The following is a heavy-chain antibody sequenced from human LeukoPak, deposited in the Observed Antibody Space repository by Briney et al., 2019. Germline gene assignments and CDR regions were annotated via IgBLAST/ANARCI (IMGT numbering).Heavy chain of an antibody. Sequence: PXGSLRLSCAASGFTFSNYAMNWVRQAPGKGLEWVSAISGGGASTYYADSVKGRFTISRDNSKNTLYLQMNSLRAEDTAVYYCAKRDGYNSNYFDYWGQGTLVTVSS. D-gene: IGHD5-24*01. CDR3: AKRDGYNSNYFDY. V-gene: IGHV3-23*01. CDR2: ISGGGAST. J-gene: IGHJ4*02. CDR1: GFTFSNYA.